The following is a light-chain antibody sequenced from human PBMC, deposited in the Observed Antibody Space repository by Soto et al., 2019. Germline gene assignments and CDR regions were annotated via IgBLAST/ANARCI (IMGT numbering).Light chain of an antibody. J-gene: IGKJ2*01. CDR3: QQYGSAPYT. CDR2: GAS. CDR1: QSVSSNH. V-gene: IGKV3-20*01. Sequence: ILLMQSPGTLSLAPGERATPSCRASQSVSSNHLAWYQQRPGQSPRRLIFGASKRATGIPDRFSGSGSGTDFTLSISSLEPEDFAVYYCQQYGSAPYTFGQGTKVDIK.